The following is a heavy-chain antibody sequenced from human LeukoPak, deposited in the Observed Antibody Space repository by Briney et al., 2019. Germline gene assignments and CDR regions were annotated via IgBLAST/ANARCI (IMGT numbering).Heavy chain of an antibody. J-gene: IGHJ3*02. CDR2: IYPGDSDA. D-gene: IGHD2-15*01. CDR3: ARHGRSEGYDAFDI. V-gene: IGHV5-51*01. CDR1: GYRFTSYW. Sequence: GASLKISCKGSGYRFTSYWIGWVRQMPGKGLEWMGIIYPGDSDARYSPSFQGQVTISADKSVSTAYLQWSSLKASDTAMYYCARHGRSEGYDAFDIWGQGTMVTVSS.